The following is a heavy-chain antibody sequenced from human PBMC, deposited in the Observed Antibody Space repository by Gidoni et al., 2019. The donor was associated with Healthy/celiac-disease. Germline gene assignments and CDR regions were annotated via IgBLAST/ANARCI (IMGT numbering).Heavy chain of an antibody. V-gene: IGHV2-5*02. CDR2: IYWDDDK. D-gene: IGHD3-3*01. CDR1: GFSLSTSGVG. J-gene: IGHJ3*02. CDR3: AHSREHYDFWSGYYRGAFDI. Sequence: QITLKESGPTLVKPTQTLTLTCTFSGFSLSTSGVGVGWIRQPPGKALEWLALIYWDDDKRYSPSLKSRLTITKDTSKNQVVLTMTNMDPVDTATYYCAHSREHYDFWSGYYRGAFDIWGQGTMVTVSS.